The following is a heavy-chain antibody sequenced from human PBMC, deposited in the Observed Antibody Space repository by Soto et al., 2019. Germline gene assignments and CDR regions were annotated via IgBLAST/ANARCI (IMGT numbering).Heavy chain of an antibody. V-gene: IGHV4-39*01. CDR3: ASGAGSGYYFNSLSESNTEFDY. CDR2: IYYSGST. CDR1: GGSISSSSYY. Sequence: SETLSLTCTVSGGSISSSSYYWGWIRQPPGKGLEWIGSIYYSGSTYYNPSLKSRVTISVDTSKNQFSLKLSSVTAADTAVYYCASGAGSGYYFNSLSESNTEFDYWGQGTLVTVSS. J-gene: IGHJ4*02. D-gene: IGHD3-22*01.